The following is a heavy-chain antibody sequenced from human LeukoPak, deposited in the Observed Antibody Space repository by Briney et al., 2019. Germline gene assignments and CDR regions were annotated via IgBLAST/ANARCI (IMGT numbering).Heavy chain of an antibody. D-gene: IGHD1-1*01. V-gene: IGHV3-7*04. Sequence: SGGSLRLSCEPSGFTFSSYWMTWVCQAPGKGLEWVAHIKEDGSETQYVDSVKGRFIISRDNAQNSLHLQMNSLRAEDTAVYYCARHNIWAFDYWGQGTLVTVSS. CDR1: GFTFSSYW. J-gene: IGHJ4*02. CDR2: IKEDGSET. CDR3: ARHNIWAFDY.